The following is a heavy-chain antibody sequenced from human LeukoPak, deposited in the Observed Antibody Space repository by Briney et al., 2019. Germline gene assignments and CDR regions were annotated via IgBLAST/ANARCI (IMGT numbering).Heavy chain of an antibody. CDR1: GGSFSGYY. V-gene: IGHV4-34*01. CDR3: ARGRSYTAMVYYFDY. J-gene: IGHJ4*02. Sequence: PSETLSLTCAVYGGSFSGYYWSWMRQPPGKGLEWIGEINHSGSTNYNPSLKSRVTISVDTSKNQFSLKLSSVTAADTAVYYCARGRSYTAMVYYFDYWGQGTLVTVSS. D-gene: IGHD5-18*01. CDR2: INHSGST.